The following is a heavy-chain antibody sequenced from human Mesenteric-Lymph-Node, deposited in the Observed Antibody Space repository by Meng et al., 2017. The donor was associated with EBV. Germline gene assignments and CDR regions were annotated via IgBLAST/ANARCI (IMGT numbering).Heavy chain of an antibody. Sequence: QALFVPAGPEGKXXGASXQFSXXASGPTSTXXXVSWGRQAPGQGLEWMGRINAYNRHTTYAENFQGRVTMTADTSTNTAYMELRSLRSDDTAVYYCARDIVLELTATRVIDPRGQGTXVTVSS. J-gene: IGHJ5*02. CDR3: ARDIVLELTATRVIDP. D-gene: IGHD3-10*01. V-gene: IGHV1-18*01. CDR1: GPTSTXXX. CDR2: INAYNRHT.